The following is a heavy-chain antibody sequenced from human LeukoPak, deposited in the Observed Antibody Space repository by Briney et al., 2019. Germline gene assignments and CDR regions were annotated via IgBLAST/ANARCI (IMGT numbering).Heavy chain of an antibody. CDR2: IRSDGSNK. CDR1: GFTLSSYG. J-gene: IGHJ3*02. CDR3: AKFDSGSAFDI. Sequence: PGGSLRLSCAASGFTLSSYGMHWVRQAPGKGLEWVAFIRSDGSNKYYADSVKGRFTISRDNSKNTLYLQMNSLGAEDTAVYYCAKFDSGSAFDIWGQGTMVTVSS. V-gene: IGHV3-30*02. D-gene: IGHD3-10*01.